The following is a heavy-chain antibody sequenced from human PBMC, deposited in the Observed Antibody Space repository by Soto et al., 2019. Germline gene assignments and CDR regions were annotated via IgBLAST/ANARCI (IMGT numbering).Heavy chain of an antibody. CDR1: GYTFTSYG. D-gene: IGHD3-22*01. Sequence: ASVKVSCKASGYTFTSYGISWVRQAPGQGLECMGWIRAYNGNTNSPQKLQGRVTMTTDTSTSTAYMVLRSLRYDDTAVYYCAREPAYYYDSSGYDAALDAFDIWGQGTMVTVSS. CDR3: AREPAYYYDSSGYDAALDAFDI. J-gene: IGHJ3*02. CDR2: IRAYNGNT. V-gene: IGHV1-18*04.